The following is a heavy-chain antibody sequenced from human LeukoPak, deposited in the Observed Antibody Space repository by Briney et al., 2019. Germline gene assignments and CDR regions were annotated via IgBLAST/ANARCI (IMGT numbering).Heavy chain of an antibody. CDR3: ARVVEMATILFDY. CDR1: GYTFTSYD. J-gene: IGHJ4*02. V-gene: IGHV1-8*01. CDR2: MNPNSGNT. D-gene: IGHD5-24*01. Sequence: ASVTVSCKASGYTFTSYDINWVRQATGQGLERMGWMNPNSGNTGYAQKFQGRVTMTRNTSISTAYMELSSLRSEDTAVYYCARVVEMATILFDYWGQGTLVTVSS.